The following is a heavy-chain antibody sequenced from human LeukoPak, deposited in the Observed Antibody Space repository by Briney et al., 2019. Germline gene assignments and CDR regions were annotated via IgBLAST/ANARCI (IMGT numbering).Heavy chain of an antibody. CDR3: ARVPGVMTTVTTGPKIYYYYYYMDV. D-gene: IGHD4-11*01. CDR2: IYTSGST. CDR1: GGSISSGRYY. Sequence: SETLSLTCTVSGGSISSGRYYWNWIRQPAGKGLQWIGRIYTSGSTNYNPSLKSRITISVDTSKNQCSLKLTAVTAADTAVYYCARVPGVMTTVTTGPKIYYYYYYMDVWGKGTTVTVSS. J-gene: IGHJ6*03. V-gene: IGHV4-61*02.